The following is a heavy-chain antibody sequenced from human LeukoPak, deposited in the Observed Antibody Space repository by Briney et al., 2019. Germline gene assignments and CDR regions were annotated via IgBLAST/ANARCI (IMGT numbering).Heavy chain of an antibody. J-gene: IGHJ3*02. Sequence: SETLPLTCTVSGGSISSYYWSWIRQPAGKGLEWIGRIYTSGSTNYNPSLKSRVTMSVDTSKNQFSLKLSSVTAADTAVYYCAGACSSTSCYAGVAFDIWGQGTMVTVSS. D-gene: IGHD2-2*01. CDR3: AGACSSTSCYAGVAFDI. V-gene: IGHV4-4*07. CDR2: IYTSGST. CDR1: GGSISSYY.